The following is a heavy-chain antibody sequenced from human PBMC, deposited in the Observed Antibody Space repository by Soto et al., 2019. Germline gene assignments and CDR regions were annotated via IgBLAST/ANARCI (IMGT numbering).Heavy chain of an antibody. Sequence: EVQLVESGGGLVQPGGSLRLSCAASGFTFSNHWMHWVRQTPGKGLVWVSRIKGDGTSLSYADSVKGRFTISRDNAKSTLYLQMNTLRAEDMGLYYCARDRSSITGTAGDYWGQGTQVTVSS. V-gene: IGHV3-74*01. CDR1: GFTFSNHW. J-gene: IGHJ4*02. D-gene: IGHD1-7*01. CDR3: ARDRSSITGTAGDY. CDR2: IKGDGTSL.